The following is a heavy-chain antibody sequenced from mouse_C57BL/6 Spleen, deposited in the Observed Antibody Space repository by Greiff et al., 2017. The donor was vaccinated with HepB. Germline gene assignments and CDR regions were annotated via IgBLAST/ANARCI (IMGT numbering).Heavy chain of an antibody. Sequence: VQLKESGPELVKPGASVKMSCKASGYTFTDYNMHWVKQSHGKSLEWIGYINPNNGGTSYNQKFKGKATLTVNKSSSTAYMELRSLTSEDSAVYYCARYVLWAYYFDYWGQGTTLTVSS. D-gene: IGHD1-1*02. CDR2: INPNNGGT. CDR3: ARYVLWAYYFDY. CDR1: GYTFTDYN. J-gene: IGHJ2*01. V-gene: IGHV1-22*01.